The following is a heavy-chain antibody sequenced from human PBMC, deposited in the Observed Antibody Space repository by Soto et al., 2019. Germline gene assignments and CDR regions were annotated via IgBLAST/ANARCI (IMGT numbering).Heavy chain of an antibody. V-gene: IGHV6-1*01. J-gene: IGHJ6*02. Sequence: QVQLQQSGPGLVRPSQTLSLTCSISGDSVSSISAAWNWIRQSPSRGLEWLGRTYYRSKWYNDYAVSVEGRISIDPDTSNTQFSLQLNAVTPDDTAVYYCASDYGRWLLQFRGLAVWGQGTTVTVSS. CDR1: GDSVSSISAA. CDR3: ASDYGRWLLQFRGLAV. CDR2: TYYRSKWYN. D-gene: IGHD2-15*01.